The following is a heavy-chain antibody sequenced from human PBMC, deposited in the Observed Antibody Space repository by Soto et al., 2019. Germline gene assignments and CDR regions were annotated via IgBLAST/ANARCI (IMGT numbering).Heavy chain of an antibody. Sequence: PGGSLRLSCAASGFTFSSYGMHWVRQAPGKGLEWVAAIWYDGSNKYYADSVKGRFTISRDNSKNTLYLQMNSLRAEDTAVYYCARGYRSSTSCYGRYYFDYWGQGTLVTVYS. CDR1: GFTFSSYG. CDR3: ARGYRSSTSCYGRYYFDY. CDR2: IWYDGSNK. D-gene: IGHD2-2*01. J-gene: IGHJ4*02. V-gene: IGHV3-33*01.